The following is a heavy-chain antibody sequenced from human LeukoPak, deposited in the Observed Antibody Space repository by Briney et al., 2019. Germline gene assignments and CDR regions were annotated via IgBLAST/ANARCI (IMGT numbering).Heavy chain of an antibody. D-gene: IGHD3-16*01. Sequence: GGSLRLSCAASGFTFRSYWMHWVRQAPGKGLVWVSRINGDGSSTSYADSVKGRFTISRDNAKNTLYLQMNSLRAEDSAVYYCASAYYHYYFDYWGQGTLVTVSS. CDR2: INGDGSST. V-gene: IGHV3-74*01. CDR1: GFTFRSYW. J-gene: IGHJ4*02. CDR3: ASAYYHYYFDY.